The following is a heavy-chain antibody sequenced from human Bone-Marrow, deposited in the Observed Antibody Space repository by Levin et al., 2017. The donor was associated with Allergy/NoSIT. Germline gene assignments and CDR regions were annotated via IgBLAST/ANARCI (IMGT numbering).Heavy chain of an antibody. Sequence: ASVKVSCKVSGYTLTELSMHWVRQAPGKGLEWMGGFDPEDGETIYAQKFQGRVTMTEDTSTDTAYMELSSLRSEDTAVYYCATRTGTTTGEYYFDYWGQGTLVTVSS. J-gene: IGHJ4*02. V-gene: IGHV1-24*01. CDR3: ATRTGTTTGEYYFDY. CDR1: GYTLTELS. CDR2: FDPEDGET. D-gene: IGHD1-1*01.